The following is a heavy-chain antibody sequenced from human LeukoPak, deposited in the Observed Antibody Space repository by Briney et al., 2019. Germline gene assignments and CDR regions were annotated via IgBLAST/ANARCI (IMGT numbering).Heavy chain of an antibody. J-gene: IGHJ4*02. CDR2: IYSDGDT. Sequence: GGSLRLSCAASGFTVSRNYMTWVRQAPGKGLEWFSVIYSDGDTYYVDSVKGRFTISRDNSKNTLYLQMNSLRAEDTAVYYCARGPWASFDYWGQGTLVTVSS. CDR1: GFTVSRNY. V-gene: IGHV3-66*01. D-gene: IGHD3-16*01. CDR3: ARGPWASFDY.